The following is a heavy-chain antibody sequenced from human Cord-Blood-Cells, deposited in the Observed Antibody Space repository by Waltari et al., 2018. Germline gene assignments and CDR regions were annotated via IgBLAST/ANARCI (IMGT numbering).Heavy chain of an antibody. V-gene: IGHV1-46*01. CDR2: INPSGGST. Sequence: VQLVQSGADVKKHGASVKVSCKASGYTFTSYYMHWVRQAPGQGLEWMGIINPSGGSTSYAQKFQGRVTMTRDTSTSTVYMELSSLRSEDTAVYYCARDSSSWYGGGAFDIWGQGTMVT. D-gene: IGHD6-13*01. CDR1: GYTFTSYY. CDR3: ARDSSSWYGGGAFDI. J-gene: IGHJ3*02.